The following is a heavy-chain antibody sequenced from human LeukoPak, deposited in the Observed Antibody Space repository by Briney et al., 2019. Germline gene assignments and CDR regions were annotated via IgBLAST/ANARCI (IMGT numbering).Heavy chain of an antibody. D-gene: IGHD3-22*01. CDR2: IYHSGST. CDR1: GYSISSGYH. CDR3: ARHGYYDSSGYYGQ. J-gene: IGHJ4*02. V-gene: IGHV4-38-2*01. Sequence: SETLSLTCAVSGYSISSGYHWGWIRQPPGKGREWIGNIYHSGSTYSNPSLKSRVNISVDTSKNQFSLKLNSVTAADTAVYYCARHGYYDSSGYYGQWGQGILITVSS.